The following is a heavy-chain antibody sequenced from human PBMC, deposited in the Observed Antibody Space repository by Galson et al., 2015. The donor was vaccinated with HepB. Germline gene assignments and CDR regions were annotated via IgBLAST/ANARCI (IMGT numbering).Heavy chain of an antibody. J-gene: IGHJ4*02. V-gene: IGHV3-73*01. CDR2: IRNKASNYAT. CDR1: GYTFCGSA. Sequence: CLRLSCAASGYTFCGSAIHRVRQTGGKGLERVGCIRNKASNYATAYEASLKGRFTISRDDSKNTAYPNMKSLKTEDTAVYYCTRLGDLSGYSSSWGQGTLVTVSS. CDR3: TRLGDLSGYSSS. D-gene: IGHD6-13*01.